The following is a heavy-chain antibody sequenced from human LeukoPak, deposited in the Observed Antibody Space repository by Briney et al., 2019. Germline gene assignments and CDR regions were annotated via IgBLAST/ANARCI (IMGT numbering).Heavy chain of an antibody. J-gene: IGHJ4*02. D-gene: IGHD3-10*01. Sequence: GGSLRLSCAASGFTFSSYGIHWVRQAPGKGLEWVAFIRFDGAYKHTANSVKGRFTISRDNAQNTVYLHMNTLRTEDTAVYYCAKSAVRDYASGVDYFDYWGQGTLVSVSS. V-gene: IGHV3-30*02. CDR3: AKSAVRDYASGVDYFDY. CDR1: GFTFSSYG. CDR2: IRFDGAYK.